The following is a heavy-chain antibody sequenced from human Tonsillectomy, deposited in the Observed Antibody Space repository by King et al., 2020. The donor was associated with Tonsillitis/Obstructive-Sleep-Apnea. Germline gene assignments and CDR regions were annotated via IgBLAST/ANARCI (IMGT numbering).Heavy chain of an antibody. D-gene: IGHD4-17*01. J-gene: IGHJ5*02. CDR3: ARDPDSDYGDYASWFDP. CDR1: GFTFSSYG. CDR2: IWYGGSNK. V-gene: IGHV3-33*01. Sequence: VQLVESGGGVVQPGRSLRLSCAASGFTFSSYGMHWVRQAPGKGMEWVAVIWYGGSNKYYADSVKGRFTISRDNSKNTLYLQMNSLRAEDTAVYYCARDPDSDYGDYASWFDPWGQGTLVTVSS.